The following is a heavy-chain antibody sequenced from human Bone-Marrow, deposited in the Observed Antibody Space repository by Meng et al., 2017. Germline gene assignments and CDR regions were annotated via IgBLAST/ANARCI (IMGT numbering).Heavy chain of an antibody. CDR3: AREGGSYYPDY. CDR1: GYTFTTYG. Sequence: QVPRVGSGAEVKKPGATVKFSCKASGYTFTTYGISWVRQAPGQGLEWMGWISGYNGNTKYAQKLQGRVTMTTDTSTSTAYMELRSLRSDDTAVYYCAREGGSYYPDYWGQGTLVTVSS. V-gene: IGHV1-18*04. J-gene: IGHJ4*02. D-gene: IGHD1-26*01. CDR2: ISGYNGNT.